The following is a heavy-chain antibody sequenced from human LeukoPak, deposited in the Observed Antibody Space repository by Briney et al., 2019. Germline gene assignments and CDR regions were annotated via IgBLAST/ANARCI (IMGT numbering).Heavy chain of an antibody. V-gene: IGHV3-23*01. CDR1: GFTFSSYG. J-gene: IGHJ4*02. D-gene: IGHD1-7*01. CDR2: ISGGGAYT. CDR3: AKGIGYDWNYDYFDC. Sequence: AGGSLRLSCAASGFTFSSYGMHWVRQAPGKGLEWVSGISGGGAYTYYADSVKGRFTISRDNSKTTLYLQMNSLRAEDTAVYYCAKGIGYDWNYDYFDCWGQGTPVTVSS.